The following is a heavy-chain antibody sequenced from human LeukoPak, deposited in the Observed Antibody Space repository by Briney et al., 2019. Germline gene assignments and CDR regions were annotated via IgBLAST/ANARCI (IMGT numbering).Heavy chain of an antibody. J-gene: IGHJ4*02. V-gene: IGHV4-4*07. CDR2: IYTSGST. CDR1: GGSITIYY. CDR3: ARGGTGSYGSSRLDY. D-gene: IGHD5-18*01. Sequence: PSETLSLTCTVSGGSITIYYWSWIRQPAGKGLEWIGRIYTSGSTNYNPSLKSRVTMSVDTSKNQFSLTLNSVTPEDTAVYYCARGGTGSYGSSRLDYWGQGTLVTVSS.